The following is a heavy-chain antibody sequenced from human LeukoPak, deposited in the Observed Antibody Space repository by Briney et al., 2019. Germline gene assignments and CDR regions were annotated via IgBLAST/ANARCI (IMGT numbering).Heavy chain of an antibody. V-gene: IGHV1-69*05. J-gene: IGHJ4*02. CDR2: IIPIFGTA. Sequence: SVKVSCKASGGTFSSYAISWVRQAPGQGLEWMGGIIPIFGTANYAQKFQGRVTITTDESTSTAYMELSSLRSEDTAVYYCATSPRRARSPFIFGEVFDYWGQGTLVTVSS. D-gene: IGHD3-10*02. CDR1: GGTFSSYA. CDR3: ATSPRRARSPFIFGEVFDY.